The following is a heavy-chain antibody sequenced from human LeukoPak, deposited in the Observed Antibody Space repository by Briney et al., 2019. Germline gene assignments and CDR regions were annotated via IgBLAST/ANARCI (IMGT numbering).Heavy chain of an antibody. V-gene: IGHV4-34*01. Sequence: PSETLSLTCAVYGGSFSTYYWSWIHQPPGKGLEWIGEINHSGRTNYNPSLKSRVTIAVDKSKNQFSLKLSSVTAADTAVYYCARASHDYGDYSHFDYWGQGTLVTVSS. J-gene: IGHJ4*02. CDR2: INHSGRT. CDR1: GGSFSTYY. CDR3: ARASHDYGDYSHFDY. D-gene: IGHD4-17*01.